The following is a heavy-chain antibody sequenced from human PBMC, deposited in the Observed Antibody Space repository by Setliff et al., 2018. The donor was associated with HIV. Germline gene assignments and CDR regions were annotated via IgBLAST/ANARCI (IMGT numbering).Heavy chain of an antibody. D-gene: IGHD6-19*01. CDR1: GGSFSGYY. CDR3: ARDVMHWLVMVPGATRGYFDA. Sequence: SSETLSLTCAVYGGSFSGYYWSWLRQSPGKGLEWIGEVSYSGNTNYNPSLKSRLNISVDKSKNQFSLNLTTVTAADTAVYFCARDVMHWLVMVPGATRGYFDAWGQGALVTVSS. CDR2: VSYSGNT. J-gene: IGHJ4*02. V-gene: IGHV4-34*01.